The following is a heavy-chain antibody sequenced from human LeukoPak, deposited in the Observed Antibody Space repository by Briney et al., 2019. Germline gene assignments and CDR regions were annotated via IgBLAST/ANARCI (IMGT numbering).Heavy chain of an antibody. J-gene: IGHJ6*02. V-gene: IGHV3-64*04. Sequence: PGRSLRLSCAASGFTFRSYVMHWVRQAPGKGLEYLSGISHSGGSTYYADSVKGRFIISRDSSKNTLYLQMNSLRAEDTAVYYCASGNSGSHYVEYYYGMDVWGQGTTVTVSS. CDR3: ASGNSGSHYVEYYYGMDV. CDR2: ISHSGGST. D-gene: IGHD1-26*01. CDR1: GFTFRSYV.